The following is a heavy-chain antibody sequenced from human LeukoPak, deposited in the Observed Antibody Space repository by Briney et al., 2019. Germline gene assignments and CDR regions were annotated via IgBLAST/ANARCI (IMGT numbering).Heavy chain of an antibody. CDR3: AREGEVGTTWSWFDP. CDR1: GDSVSSNSAA. J-gene: IGHJ5*02. D-gene: IGHD1-26*01. CDR2: TYYRSKWYN. V-gene: IGHV6-1*01. Sequence: SQTLSLTCVISGDSVSSNSAAWIWIRQSPSRGLEWLGRTYYRSKWYNDYAVSVKSRITITPDTSKSQFALKLNSVTPEDTAVYYCAREGEVGTTWSWFDPWGQGTLVTVSS.